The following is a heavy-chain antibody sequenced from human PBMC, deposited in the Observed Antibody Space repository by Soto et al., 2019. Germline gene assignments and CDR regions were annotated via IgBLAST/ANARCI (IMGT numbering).Heavy chain of an antibody. D-gene: IGHD5-12*01. CDR3: ASGVQLWLRRINNGYSG. CDR1: GGTFSTYA. J-gene: IGHJ4*02. CDR2: IIPMFGTA. V-gene: IGHV1-69*12. Sequence: QVQLVQSGDEVKKPESSVKVSCKAPGGTFSTYAISWIRQAPGQGLEWMGGIIPMFGTANYAQRFHDRVTITADESTNTVYMELSSLRSEDTAGYFCASGVQLWLRRINNGYSGWGQGTLVTVSS.